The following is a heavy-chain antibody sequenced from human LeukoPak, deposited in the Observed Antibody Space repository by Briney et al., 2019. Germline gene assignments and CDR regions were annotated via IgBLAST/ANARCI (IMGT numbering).Heavy chain of an antibody. V-gene: IGHV4-59*12. CDR3: ARVDTATSIDY. J-gene: IGHJ4*02. D-gene: IGHD5-18*01. Sequence: SETLSLTGTVSGGSISSSYWSWIRQPPGKGLEWIGYIYYSGSTNYNPSLKSRVTISVDTSKNQFSLKLSSVTAADTAVYYCARVDTATSIDYWGQGTLVTVSS. CDR2: IYYSGST. CDR1: GGSISSSY.